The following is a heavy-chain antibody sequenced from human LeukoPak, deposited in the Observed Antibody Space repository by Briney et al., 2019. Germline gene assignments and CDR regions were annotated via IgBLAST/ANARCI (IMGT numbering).Heavy chain of an antibody. CDR2: VHLSGRT. V-gene: IGHV4-4*02. CDR1: GGSISSTNW. J-gene: IGHJ4*02. Sequence: SGPTLLKPSGTLSLTCGVSGGSISSTNWWTWVRQPPGEGLEGIGEVHLSGRTNYNPSLESRGTMSVDMSENHISLKLTSVTAADTAVYYCAREGGPYRPLDYSGQGTLVTVSS. CDR3: AREGGPYRPLDY.